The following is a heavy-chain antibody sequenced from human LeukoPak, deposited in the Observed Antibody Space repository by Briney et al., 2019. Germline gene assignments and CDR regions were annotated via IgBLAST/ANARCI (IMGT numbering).Heavy chain of an antibody. CDR3: ARDQISMNAFDM. CDR2: ISYIGST. Sequence: SETLSLTCTVSDASISGHYLTWIRQPPGKGLEWIGYISYIGSTNYNPSLKSPVTISVDTSKNQFSLKLSSVTAADTAVYYCARDQISMNAFDMWGQGTMVTASS. J-gene: IGHJ3*02. CDR1: DASISGHY. D-gene: IGHD2-8*01. V-gene: IGHV4-59*11.